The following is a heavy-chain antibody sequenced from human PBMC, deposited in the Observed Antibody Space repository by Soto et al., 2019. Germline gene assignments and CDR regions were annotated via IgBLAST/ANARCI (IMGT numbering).Heavy chain of an antibody. Sequence: PSETLSLTCAVYGESFSGYYWSWIRQPPGKGLEWIGYIYHSGSTYYNPSLKSRVTISVDRSKNQFSLKLSSVTAADTAVYYCARVPGPWGQGTTVTVSS. CDR1: GESFSGYY. CDR3: ARVPGP. J-gene: IGHJ6*02. V-gene: IGHV4-34*01. CDR2: IYHSGST.